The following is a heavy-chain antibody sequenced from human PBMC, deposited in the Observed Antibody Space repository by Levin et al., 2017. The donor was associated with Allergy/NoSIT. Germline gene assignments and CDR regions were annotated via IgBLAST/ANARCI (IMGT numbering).Heavy chain of an antibody. Sequence: GESLKISCAASGFTFSDYYMSWIRQAPGKGLEWVSYISSSSSYTNYADSVKGRFTISRDNAKNSLYLQMNSLRAEDTAVYYCARGWGFGDVWGQGTLVTVSS. CDR2: ISSSSSYT. J-gene: IGHJ4*02. D-gene: IGHD3-10*01. CDR1: GFTFSDYY. CDR3: ARGWGFGDV. V-gene: IGHV3-11*05.